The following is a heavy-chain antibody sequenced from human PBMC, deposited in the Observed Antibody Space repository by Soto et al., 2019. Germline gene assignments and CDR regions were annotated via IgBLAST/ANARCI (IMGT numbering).Heavy chain of an antibody. CDR1: GGTFSSFG. CDR2: IIPVFGRP. J-gene: IGHJ1*01. V-gene: IGHV1-69*13. Sequence: SVKVSCKASGGTFSSFGISWVRQAPGQGLEWVGGIIPVFGRPNYAQRFRGRLTITADESTNTSYMELIDLTSEDTAVYYCAREASGYDFWGQGTQVTVSS. D-gene: IGHD5-12*01. CDR3: AREASGYDF.